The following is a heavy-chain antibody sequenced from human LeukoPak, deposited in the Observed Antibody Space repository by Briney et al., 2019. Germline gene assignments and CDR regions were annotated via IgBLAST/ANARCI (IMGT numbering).Heavy chain of an antibody. CDR3: ARVTMVRGVRIGSFDY. Sequence: PSETLSLTCTVSGYSISSGYYWGWIRQPPGKGLEWIGSIYHGGSTYYNPSLKSRVTISVDTSKNQFSLKLSSVTAADTAVYYCARVTMVRGVRIGSFDYWGQGTLVTVSS. CDR1: GYSISSGYY. D-gene: IGHD3-10*01. CDR2: IYHGGST. J-gene: IGHJ4*02. V-gene: IGHV4-38-2*02.